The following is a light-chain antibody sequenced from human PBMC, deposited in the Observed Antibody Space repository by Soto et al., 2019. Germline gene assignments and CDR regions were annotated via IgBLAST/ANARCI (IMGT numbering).Light chain of an antibody. CDR1: QSLLHNDGNTY. J-gene: IGKJ4*01. V-gene: IGKV2-24*01. CDR3: QQYGSSPGT. CDR2: KVS. Sequence: VVMTQTQLSSPVTLGQAASISCRSSQSLLHNDGNTYLSWFQQRPGQPPRLLIYKVSDRFSGVPDRFSGSGSGTDFTLTISRLEPEDFAVYYCQQYGSSPGTFGGGTKVAIK.